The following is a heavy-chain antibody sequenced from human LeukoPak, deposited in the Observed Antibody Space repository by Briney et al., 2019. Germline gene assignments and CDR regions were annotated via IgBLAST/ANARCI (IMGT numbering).Heavy chain of an antibody. D-gene: IGHD6-19*01. CDR1: GFTFSSYS. CDR3: AKEIAVARGAIDI. V-gene: IGHV3-48*01. Sequence: GGSLRLSCAASGFTFSSYSMNWVRQAPGKGLEWVSYISSSSSTIYYADSVKGRFTISRDNAKNSLYLQMNSLRAEDTAVYYCAKEIAVARGAIDIWGQGTMVTVSS. J-gene: IGHJ3*02. CDR2: ISSSSSTI.